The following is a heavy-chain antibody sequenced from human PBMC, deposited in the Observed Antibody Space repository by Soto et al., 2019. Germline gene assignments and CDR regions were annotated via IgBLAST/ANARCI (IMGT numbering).Heavy chain of an antibody. J-gene: IGHJ2*01. Sequence: QVQLQESGPGLVKPSETLSLTCTVSGGSVSRKSYYWSWIRQPPGKGLEWIGHIYYSGSTHYNPSLKSRVSITVDASKSLFSLKLISVTAADSDFYYFGRDLTGTNSGWYFDPWGRGTLVAVSS. CDR2: IYYSGST. D-gene: IGHD1-7*01. CDR1: GGSVSRKSYY. V-gene: IGHV4-61*03. CDR3: GRDLTGTNSGWYFDP.